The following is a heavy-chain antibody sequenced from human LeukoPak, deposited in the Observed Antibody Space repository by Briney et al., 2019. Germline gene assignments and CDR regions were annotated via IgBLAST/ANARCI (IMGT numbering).Heavy chain of an antibody. CDR1: GFSIMNSA. CDR2: INGTAINT. CDR3: LARSLVEGSGNYYMDV. D-gene: IGHD1-26*01. V-gene: IGHV3-23*01. Sequence: GGSLRLSCAASGFSIMNSAMNWVRQAPGKGLEWVSAINGTAINTVYADSVKGRFTISRDYSKNTLYLQMNNLRVEDTAVYYCLARSLVEGSGNYYMDVWGKGTTASVSS. J-gene: IGHJ6*03.